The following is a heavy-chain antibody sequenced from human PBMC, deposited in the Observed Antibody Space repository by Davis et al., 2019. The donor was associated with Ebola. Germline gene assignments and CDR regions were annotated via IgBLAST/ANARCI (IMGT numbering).Heavy chain of an antibody. Sequence: GESLKISCAASGSTFSGSAMHWVRQASGKGLEWVGHIRSKTNNYATSYAASLKGRFTISRDDSKNTAYLQMNSLKTEDTAIYYCTFGAANYGDYWGQGTLVTVSS. D-gene: IGHD3-10*01. CDR1: GSTFSGSA. V-gene: IGHV3-73*01. CDR2: IRSKTNNYAT. CDR3: TFGAANYGDY. J-gene: IGHJ4*02.